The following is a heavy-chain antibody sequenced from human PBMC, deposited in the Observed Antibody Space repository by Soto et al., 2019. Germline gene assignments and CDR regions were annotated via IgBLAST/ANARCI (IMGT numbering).Heavy chain of an antibody. Sequence: QVQLQQWGAGLLKPSETLSLTCAVYGGSFNAYYWSWIRQPPGKGLEWIGEINHSGSASYNPSLKSRVTISVDTSKNQFSLKMSSVTAADTAVYYCASRLIVEVPGAGNGYFDYWGQGTLVTVSS. V-gene: IGHV4-34*01. CDR3: ASRLIVEVPGAGNGYFDY. CDR1: GGSFNAYY. D-gene: IGHD2-2*01. J-gene: IGHJ4*02. CDR2: INHSGSA.